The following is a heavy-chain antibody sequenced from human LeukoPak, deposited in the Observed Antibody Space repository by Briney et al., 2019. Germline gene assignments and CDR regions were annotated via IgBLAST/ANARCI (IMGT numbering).Heavy chain of an antibody. D-gene: IGHD1-14*01. CDR2: ISAYNGNT. J-gene: IGHJ4*02. CDR1: GYTFTSYG. V-gene: IGHV1-18*01. CDR3: ARTTTGISYVGVDY. Sequence: ASVKVSCKASGYTFTSYGISWVRQAPGQGFEWMGWISAYNGNTNYAQKLQGRVTMTTDTSTSTAYMELRSLRSDDTAVYYCARTTTGISYVGVDYWGQGTLVTVSS.